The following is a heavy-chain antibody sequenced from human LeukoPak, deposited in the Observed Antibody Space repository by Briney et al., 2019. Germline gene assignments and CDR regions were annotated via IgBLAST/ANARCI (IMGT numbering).Heavy chain of an antibody. V-gene: IGHV1-2*02. D-gene: IGHD2-8*02. Sequence: GASVKVSRKASGYTFTGYYMHWVRQAPGQGLEWMGWINPNSGGTNYAQKFQGRVTMTRDTSISTAYMELSRLRSDDTAVYYCASSLVVYATRYAFDIWGQGTMVTVSS. J-gene: IGHJ3*02. CDR3: ASSLVVYATRYAFDI. CDR2: INPNSGGT. CDR1: GYTFTGYY.